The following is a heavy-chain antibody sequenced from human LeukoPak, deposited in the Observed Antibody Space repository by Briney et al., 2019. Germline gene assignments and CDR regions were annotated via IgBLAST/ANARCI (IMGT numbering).Heavy chain of an antibody. D-gene: IGHD5-18*01. V-gene: IGHV3-48*01. CDR1: GFTFSSYS. CDR3: ARDGIQLWLSFYYYYYMDV. J-gene: IGHJ6*03. Sequence: GGSLRLSSAASGFTFSSYSMNWVRQAPGKGLEWVSYISSSSSTIYYADSVKGRFTISRDNAKNSLYLQMNSLRAEDTAVYYCARDGIQLWLSFYYYYYMDVWGKGTTVTVSS. CDR2: ISSSSSTI.